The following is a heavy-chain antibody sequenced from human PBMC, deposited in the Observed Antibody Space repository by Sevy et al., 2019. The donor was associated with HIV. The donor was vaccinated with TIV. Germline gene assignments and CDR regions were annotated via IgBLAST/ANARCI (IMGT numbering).Heavy chain of an antibody. CDR2: IKSIADGGTI. V-gene: IGHV3-15*01. CDR1: GFTFTYAW. D-gene: IGHD2-15*01. Sequence: GGSLRLSCAASGFTFTYAWMNWVRQAPGKGLEWIGRIKSIADGGTIDYAAPVKGRFTISRDDSKNTLYLQMNSLKTEDTAVYYCTTDPIILVVVTDGLDVWGQGTTVTVSS. J-gene: IGHJ6*02. CDR3: TTDPIILVVVTDGLDV.